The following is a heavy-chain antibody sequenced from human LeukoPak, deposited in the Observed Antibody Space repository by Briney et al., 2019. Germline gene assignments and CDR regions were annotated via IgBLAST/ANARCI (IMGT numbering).Heavy chain of an antibody. CDR1: GFTFSSYG. J-gene: IGHJ4*02. Sequence: GGSLRLSCAASGFTFSSYGMHWVRQAPGKGLEWVAVIWYDGSNKYYADSVKGRFTISRDNAKNSLYLQMNSLRAEDTAVYYCARGLVGATDYWGQGTLVTVSS. CDR3: ARGLVGATDY. D-gene: IGHD1-26*01. V-gene: IGHV3-33*03. CDR2: IWYDGSNK.